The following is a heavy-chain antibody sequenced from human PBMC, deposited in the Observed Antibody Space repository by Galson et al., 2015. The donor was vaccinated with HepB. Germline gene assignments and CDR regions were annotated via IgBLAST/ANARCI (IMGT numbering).Heavy chain of an antibody. CDR2: ISGSGGST. D-gene: IGHD3-22*01. J-gene: IGHJ4*02. CDR1: GFTFSRYA. CDR3: AKGGSGYYYVNWDY. Sequence: SLRLSCAASGFTFSRYAMSWVRQAPGKGLEWVSAISGSGGSTYYADSVKGRFTISRDNSKNTLYLQMNSLRAEDTAVYYCAKGGSGYYYVNWDYWGQGTLVTVSS. V-gene: IGHV3-23*01.